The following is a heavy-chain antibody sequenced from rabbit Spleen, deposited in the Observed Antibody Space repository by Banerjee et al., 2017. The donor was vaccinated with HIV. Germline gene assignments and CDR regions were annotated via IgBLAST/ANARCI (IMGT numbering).Heavy chain of an antibody. CDR1: GFSFSNSYY. D-gene: IGHD8-1*01. CDR2: INAVTGKA. CDR3: ARDSGTSFSSYGMDL. Sequence: QEQLVESGGGLVQPEGSLTLTCTVSGFSFSNSYYMCWVRQAPGKGLEWIACINAVTGKAVYASWAKGRFTFSKTSSTTVTLQMTSLTAADTATYFCARDSGTSFSSYGMDLWGPGTLVTVS. V-gene: IGHV1S45*01. J-gene: IGHJ6*01.